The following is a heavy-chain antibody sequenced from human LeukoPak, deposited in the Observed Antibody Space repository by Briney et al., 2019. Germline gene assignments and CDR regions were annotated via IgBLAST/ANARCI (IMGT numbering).Heavy chain of an antibody. CDR2: MNPNSGNT. D-gene: IGHD1-26*01. CDR3: ARSLSKWEPLPLDY. CDR1: GYTFTSYD. Sequence: ASVKVSCKASGYTFTSYDINWVRQATGQGLEWMGWMNPNSGNTGYAQKFQGRVTMTRNTSISTAYMELSSLRSEDTAVYYCARSLSKWEPLPLDYWGQGTLVTVSS. V-gene: IGHV1-8*01. J-gene: IGHJ4*02.